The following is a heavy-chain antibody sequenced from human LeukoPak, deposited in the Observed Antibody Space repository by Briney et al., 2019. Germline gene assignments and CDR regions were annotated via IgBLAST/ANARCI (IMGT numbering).Heavy chain of an antibody. CDR3: AKGSPVVMVYAPFGY. J-gene: IGHJ4*02. Sequence: GGSLRLSCAASGFTFSSYAMSWVRQAPGKGLEWVSGISGSGGSTYYADSVKGRFTISRDNSKNTLYLQMNSLRVEDTAVYYCAKGSPVVMVYAPFGYWGQGTLVTVSS. CDR2: ISGSGGST. V-gene: IGHV3-23*01. D-gene: IGHD2-8*01. CDR1: GFTFSSYA.